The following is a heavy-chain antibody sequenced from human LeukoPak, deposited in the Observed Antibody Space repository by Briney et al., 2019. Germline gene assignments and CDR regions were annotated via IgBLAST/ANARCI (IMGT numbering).Heavy chain of an antibody. Sequence: GGSLRLSCAASGFTFSSYAMHWVRQAPGKGLEWVSVIYGGGTTYYADSVKGRFTISRDNSKNTLYLQMNSLRDEDTAVYYCARGVAAAGTTLDYWGQGTLVTVSS. CDR3: ARGVAAAGTTLDY. D-gene: IGHD6-13*01. V-gene: IGHV3-66*01. CDR1: GFTFSSYA. CDR2: IYGGGTT. J-gene: IGHJ4*02.